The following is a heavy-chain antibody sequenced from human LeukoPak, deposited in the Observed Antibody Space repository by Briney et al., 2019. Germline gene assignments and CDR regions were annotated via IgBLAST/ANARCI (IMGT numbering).Heavy chain of an antibody. Sequence: GGSLRLSCAASGFTFTSYSMNWVRQAPGKGLEWVSTISGGGGSTYYADSVKGRFTISRENSKNTLYLQMNSLRDEDTAVYYCAKPSSAYYNAIGYWGQGTLVTVSS. CDR3: AKPSSAYYNAIGY. CDR1: GFTFTSYS. CDR2: ISGGGGST. J-gene: IGHJ4*02. D-gene: IGHD6-19*01. V-gene: IGHV3-23*01.